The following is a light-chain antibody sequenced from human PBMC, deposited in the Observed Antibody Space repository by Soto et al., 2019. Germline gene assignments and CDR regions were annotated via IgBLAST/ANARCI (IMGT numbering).Light chain of an antibody. CDR3: HQYNNWPRT. Sequence: EVVMTQSPATLSVSPGERATLSCRASQGINRNLAWYHHKPGQAPRLLMYGVFTRAAGVPGRFSGGWSGTEFTLTIIGLQSGDLGLYYCHQYNNWPRTFGQGTKVDIK. J-gene: IGKJ1*01. V-gene: IGKV3-15*01. CDR1: QGINRN. CDR2: GVF.